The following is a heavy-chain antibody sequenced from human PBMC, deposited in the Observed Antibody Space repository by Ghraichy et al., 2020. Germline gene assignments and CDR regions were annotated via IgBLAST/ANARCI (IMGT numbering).Heavy chain of an antibody. CDR1: GGTFNSYA. J-gene: IGHJ6*02. D-gene: IGHD4-17*01. Sequence: SVKASCKASGGTFNSYAISWVRQAPGQGLEWMGGIIPIFGIANYAQKFQGRVTITADKSTSTAYMELSSLRSEDTAVYYCARVPTVTTPPYYYYYGMDVWGQGTTVTVSS. CDR2: IIPIFGIA. CDR3: ARVPTVTTPPYYYYYGMDV. V-gene: IGHV1-69*10.